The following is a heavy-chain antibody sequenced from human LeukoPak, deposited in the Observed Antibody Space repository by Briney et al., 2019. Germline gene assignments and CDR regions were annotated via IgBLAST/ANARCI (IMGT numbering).Heavy chain of an antibody. V-gene: IGHV3-66*01. CDR3: ARGLSSSWYYFDY. CDR1: GFTVSSNY. CDR2: IYSGGST. J-gene: IGHJ4*02. Sequence: GGSLRLSCAASGFTVSSNYMSWVRQAPGKGLEWVSVIYSGGSTYYADSVKGRFTISRDNSKNTLYLQMNSLIAEDTAVYYCARGLSSSWYYFDYWGQGTLVTVSS. D-gene: IGHD6-13*01.